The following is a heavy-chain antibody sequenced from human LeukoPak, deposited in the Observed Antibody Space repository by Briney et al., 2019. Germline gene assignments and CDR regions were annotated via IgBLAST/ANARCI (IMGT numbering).Heavy chain of an antibody. D-gene: IGHD2/OR15-2a*01. J-gene: IGHJ5*02. CDR1: GGSISSYY. V-gene: IGHV4-59*01. CDR2: IYYSGST. CDR3: ARDREYSSFDP. Sequence: SETLSLTCTVSGGSISSYYWSWIRQPPGKGLEWIGYIYYSGSTNYNPSLKSRVTISVDTSKNQFSLKLSSVTAADTAVYYCARDREYSSFDPWGQGTLVTDSS.